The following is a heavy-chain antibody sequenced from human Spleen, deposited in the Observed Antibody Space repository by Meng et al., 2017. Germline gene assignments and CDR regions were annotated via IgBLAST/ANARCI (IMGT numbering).Heavy chain of an antibody. V-gene: IGHV3-23*01. J-gene: IGHJ4*02. CDR2: ISGSGGST. Sequence: GESLKISCVASGITFSTYAMNWVRQAPGKGLEWVSGISGSGGSTYYTDSVKGRFTISRDSSKNTLYLQMNSLRAEDTSLYYCARSVGKTGKYCFDYWGQGTLVTVSS. CDR1: GITFSTYA. D-gene: IGHD1-1*01. CDR3: ARSVGKTGKYCFDY.